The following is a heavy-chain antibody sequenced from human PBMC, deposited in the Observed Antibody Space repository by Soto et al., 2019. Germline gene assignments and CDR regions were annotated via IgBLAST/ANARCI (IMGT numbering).Heavy chain of an antibody. CDR3: TSGVASTSGH. CDR1: GFTFINAW. V-gene: IGHV3-15*01. CDR2: IKSKSNGGTT. J-gene: IGHJ1*01. D-gene: IGHD1-26*01. Sequence: PGGSLRLSCAASGFTFINAWMTWVRQAPGKGLEWVGRIKSKSNGGTTDYAAPVKGRFTISRDDSENTLFLQMSSLKTEDTAAYYCTSGVASTSGHWGQGTLVTVSS.